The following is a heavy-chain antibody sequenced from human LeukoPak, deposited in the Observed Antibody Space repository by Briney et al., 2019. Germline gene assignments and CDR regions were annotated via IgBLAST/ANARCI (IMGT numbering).Heavy chain of an antibody. J-gene: IGHJ4*02. Sequence: GGSLRLSCAASGFTFSNYWMSWVRQAPGKGLDWVSVIYSGGSTHYADSVKGRFTISRDNSKNTVYLQMNSLRAEDTAVYYCARSTYYYDSSGYDYWGQGTLVTVSS. CDR2: IYSGGST. CDR3: ARSTYYYDSSGYDY. V-gene: IGHV3-66*01. CDR1: GFTFSNYW. D-gene: IGHD3-22*01.